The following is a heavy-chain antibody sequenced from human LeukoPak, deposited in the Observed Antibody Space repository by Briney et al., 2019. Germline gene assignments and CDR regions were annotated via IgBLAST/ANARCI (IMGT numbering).Heavy chain of an antibody. D-gene: IGHD6-6*01. CDR2: IKQDGSEK. CDR1: GFTFSSYW. Sequence: GGSLRLSCAASGFTFSSYWMSWVRQAPGKGLEWVANIKQDGSEKYYVDSVKGRFTISRDNAKNSLYLQMSSLRAEDTAVYYCARSSYYYYYGMDVWGQGTTVTVSS. J-gene: IGHJ6*02. V-gene: IGHV3-7*01. CDR3: ARSSYYYYYGMDV.